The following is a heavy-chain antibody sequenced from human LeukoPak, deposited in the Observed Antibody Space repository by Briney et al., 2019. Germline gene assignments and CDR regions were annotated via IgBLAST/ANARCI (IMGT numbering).Heavy chain of an antibody. CDR1: GFTFSSYW. J-gene: IGHJ4*02. CDR2: IKQDGSEK. Sequence: GGSLRLSCAASGFTFSSYWMSWVRQAPGKGLEWVANIKQDGSEKYYVDSVKGRFTISRDNAKNSLYLQMNRLRAEDTAVYYCARDWIQLWLGWGPDYWGQGTLVTVSS. V-gene: IGHV3-7*01. CDR3: ARDWIQLWLGWGPDY. D-gene: IGHD5-18*01.